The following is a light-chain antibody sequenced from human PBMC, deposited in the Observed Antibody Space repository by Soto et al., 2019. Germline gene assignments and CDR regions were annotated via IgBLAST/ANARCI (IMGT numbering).Light chain of an antibody. CDR1: QSISSW. CDR3: QQTFSAPSIT. Sequence: DIQMTQSPSTLSGSVGDRVTITCRASQSISSWLAWYQQKPGTAPKLLIYAASTLQSGVPSRFSGSRSGTDFTLTISSLHPEDVATYYCQQTFSAPSITFGQGTRLEIK. J-gene: IGKJ5*01. V-gene: IGKV1-39*01. CDR2: AAS.